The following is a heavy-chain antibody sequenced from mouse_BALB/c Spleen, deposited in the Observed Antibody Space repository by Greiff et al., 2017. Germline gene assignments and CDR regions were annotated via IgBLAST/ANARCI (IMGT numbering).Heavy chain of an antibody. CDR3: ARSWWIYYGYMDY. CDR1: GYTFTDYN. CDR2: INPNNGGT. D-gene: IGHD2-2*01. V-gene: IGHV1-18*01. J-gene: IGHJ4*01. Sequence: VQLQQSGPELVKPGASVKIPCKASGYTFTDYNMDWVKQSHGKSLEWIGDINPNNGGTIYNQKFKGKATLTVDKSSSTAYMELRSLTSEDTAVYYCARSWWIYYGYMDYWGQGTSVTVSS.